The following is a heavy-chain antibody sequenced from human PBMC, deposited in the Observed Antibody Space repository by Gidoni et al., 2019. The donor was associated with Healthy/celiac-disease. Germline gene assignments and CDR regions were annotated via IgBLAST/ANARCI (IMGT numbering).Heavy chain of an antibody. J-gene: IGHJ4*02. CDR2: ISYEGSNK. V-gene: IGHV3-30-3*01. CDR3: ARDPGIAGLDY. Sequence: VQLVESGGGVVQPGRSLRLSCSASDFTFSSYAMHWVRQAPGQGREWVAVISYEGSNKYYADSVKGRFTISRDNSKNTLYLQMNSLRAEDTAVYYCARDPGIAGLDYWGQGTLVTVSS. CDR1: DFTFSSYA. D-gene: IGHD6-13*01.